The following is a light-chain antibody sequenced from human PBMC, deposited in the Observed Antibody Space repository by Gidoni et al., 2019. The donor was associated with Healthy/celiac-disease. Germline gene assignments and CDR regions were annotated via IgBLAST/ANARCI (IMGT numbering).Light chain of an antibody. V-gene: IGKV3-15*01. CDR1: QRVSSN. J-gene: IGKJ5*01. CDR3: QQYNNWPPIT. CDR2: GAS. Sequence: EIVMTQTQATLSVSAGVRATLSCRASQRVSSNLGWYQQKPGQAPRLLIYGASTRATGIPARFIGSGSGTEFTLTISSLQSEDFAVYYCQQYNNWPPITFGQGTRLEIK.